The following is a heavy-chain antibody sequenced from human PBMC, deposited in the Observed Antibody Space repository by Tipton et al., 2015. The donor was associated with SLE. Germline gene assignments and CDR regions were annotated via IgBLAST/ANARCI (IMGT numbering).Heavy chain of an antibody. Sequence: SLRLSCEASGFTVSGNYMSWVRQAPGKGLEWVSVIYSSGTTDYADSVKGRFAISRDTSKNTVNLQMSSLRAEDTAVYYCARESPPDGFWSGYYFQYAFTMWGQGTLVTVSS. D-gene: IGHD3-3*01. CDR3: ARESPPDGFWSGYYFQYAFTM. J-gene: IGHJ3*02. CDR1: GFTVSGNY. CDR2: IYSSGTT. V-gene: IGHV3-66*03.